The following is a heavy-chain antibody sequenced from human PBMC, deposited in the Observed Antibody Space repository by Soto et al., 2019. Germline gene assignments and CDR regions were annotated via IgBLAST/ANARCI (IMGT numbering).Heavy chain of an antibody. V-gene: IGHV3-48*01. CDR1: GCTFSSYR. CDR3: ARDPNWRIAVAGPTP. Sequence: SLRHSCGAAGCTFSSYRRNWVRQAPGKGLEWVSYISSSSSTIYYADSVKGRFTISRDNAKNSLYLQMNSLRAEDTAVYYCARDPNWRIAVAGPTPWGQGTLVTVSS. CDR2: ISSSSSTI. J-gene: IGHJ5*02. D-gene: IGHD6-19*01.